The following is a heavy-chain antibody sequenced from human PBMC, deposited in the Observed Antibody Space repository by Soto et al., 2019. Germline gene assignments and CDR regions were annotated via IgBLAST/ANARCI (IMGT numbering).Heavy chain of an antibody. D-gene: IGHD2-15*01. CDR1: GFTFSSYA. Sequence: EVQLLESGGGLVQPGGSLSLSCAASGFTFSSYAMSWVRQAPGTALEWVSGISGSGGSTYYADSVKGRFTISRDNTKNRRYLQRNSLRAEDRAVYYCAKDKKIVSDYYGMDVWCQGTTVTVSS. CDR2: ISGSGGST. CDR3: AKDKKIVSDYYGMDV. J-gene: IGHJ6*02. V-gene: IGHV3-23*01.